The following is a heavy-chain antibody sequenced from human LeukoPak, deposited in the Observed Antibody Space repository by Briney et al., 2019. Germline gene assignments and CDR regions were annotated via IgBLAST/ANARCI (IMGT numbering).Heavy chain of an antibody. Sequence: ASVKVSCKASGYTFTSYGISWVRQAPGQGLEWMGWISAYNGNTNYAQKLQGRVTMTTDTSTSTAYMELRSLRSDDTAVYYCAREAIFGVATGYMDVWGKGTTVTVSS. J-gene: IGHJ6*03. CDR1: GYTFTSYG. D-gene: IGHD3-3*01. V-gene: IGHV1-18*01. CDR3: AREAIFGVATGYMDV. CDR2: ISAYNGNT.